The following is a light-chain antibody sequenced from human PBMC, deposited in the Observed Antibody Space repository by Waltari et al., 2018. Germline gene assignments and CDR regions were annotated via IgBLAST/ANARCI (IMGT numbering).Light chain of an antibody. J-gene: IGLJ3*02. CDR1: SSDVGSYNL. CDR2: EGS. CDR3: CSYAPSSTVWV. Sequence: QSALTQPASVSGSPGQSITISCTGTSSDVGSYNLFSWYQQPPGKAPKLMIYEGSKRPSGVSNPFSGSTSGNTASLTISGLQADDEADYYCCSYAPSSTVWVFGGGTKLTVL. V-gene: IGLV2-23*01.